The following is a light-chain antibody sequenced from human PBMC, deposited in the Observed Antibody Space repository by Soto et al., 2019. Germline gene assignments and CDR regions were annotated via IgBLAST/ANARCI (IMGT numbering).Light chain of an antibody. Sequence: QAVLTQPASVSGSPGQSITISCTGASSDFGRNYVSWYQQQHPGKAPKLIIYDVSNRPSGVSNRFSGSKFDNTASLTISGLQPEDESDYYCSSFSSNTLVFGGGTTLTVL. V-gene: IGLV2-14*03. CDR2: DVS. J-gene: IGLJ2*01. CDR3: SSFSSNTLV. CDR1: SSDFGRNY.